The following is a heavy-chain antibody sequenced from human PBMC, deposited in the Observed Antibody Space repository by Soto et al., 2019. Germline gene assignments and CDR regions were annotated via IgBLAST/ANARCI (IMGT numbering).Heavy chain of an antibody. Sequence: NPSETLSLTCAVSGYSISSGYYWSWIRQPRGKGLEWIGSIYHSESTYYNPSLKSRVTISVDTSKNQFSLKLSSVTAADTAVYYCAWADYWGQGTLVTVSS. CDR1: GYSISSGYY. CDR2: IYHSEST. CDR3: AWADY. V-gene: IGHV4-38-2*01. J-gene: IGHJ4*02.